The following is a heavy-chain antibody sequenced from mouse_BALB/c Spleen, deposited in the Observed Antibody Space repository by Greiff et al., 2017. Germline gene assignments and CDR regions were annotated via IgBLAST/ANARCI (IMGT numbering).Heavy chain of an antibody. V-gene: IGHV14-3*02. CDR2: IDPANGNT. Sequence: EVKLMESGAELVKPGASVKLSCTASGFNIKDTYMHWVKQRPEQGLEWIGRIDPANGNTKYDPKFQGKATITADTSSNTAYLQLSSLTSEDTAVYYCATYGNYGFAYWGQGTLVTVSA. J-gene: IGHJ3*01. CDR1: GFNIKDTY. D-gene: IGHD2-10*02. CDR3: ATYGNYGFAY.